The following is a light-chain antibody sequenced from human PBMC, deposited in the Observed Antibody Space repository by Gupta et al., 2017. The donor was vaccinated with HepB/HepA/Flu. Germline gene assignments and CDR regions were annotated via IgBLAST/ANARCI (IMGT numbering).Light chain of an antibody. CDR2: GNN. CDR1: SSNIGADYD. CDR3: QSFDSSLSGSRI. J-gene: IGLJ1*01. Sequence: QSVLTPPPSVSGAPGQGVTISCTRSSSNIGADYDVHWYQQLPGSAPKLLIYGNNKRPSGVPDRFSGSKSGTSASLAITGLQAEDEADYYCQSFDSSLSGSRIFGTGTKVTVL. V-gene: IGLV1-40*01.